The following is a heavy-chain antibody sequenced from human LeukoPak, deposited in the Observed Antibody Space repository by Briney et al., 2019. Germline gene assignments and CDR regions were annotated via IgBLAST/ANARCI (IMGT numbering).Heavy chain of an antibody. D-gene: IGHD4-11*01. CDR3: GRDYSNFVARGLDP. J-gene: IGHJ5*02. CDR1: GFTFNSYA. CDR2: ISYDGTNK. Sequence: GGSLTLPCTASGFTFNSYAMQWLPHARGKGLEWVTVISYDGTNKVHADPEKRRFTISRDISKNTLYLKKNNMSAEDTAIYSRGRDYSNFVARGLDPWGQGTLVTVSS. V-gene: IGHV3-30*07.